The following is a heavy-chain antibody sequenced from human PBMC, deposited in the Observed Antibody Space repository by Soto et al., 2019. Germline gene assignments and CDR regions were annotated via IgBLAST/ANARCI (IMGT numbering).Heavy chain of an antibody. D-gene: IGHD4-17*01. Sequence: QVQLVESGGGVVQPGGSLRLSCTASGFTFTTFGIHWVRQAPGKGLEWVALISYDGHNKYYSDSVKGRFTISRDNYKNTLSRQMNGLRAEDTSVYYCAKDLQAYGDFNYYYYGMDVWGQGTTGSVSS. V-gene: IGHV3-30*18. CDR3: AKDLQAYGDFNYYYYGMDV. J-gene: IGHJ6*02. CDR1: GFTFTTFG. CDR2: ISYDGHNK.